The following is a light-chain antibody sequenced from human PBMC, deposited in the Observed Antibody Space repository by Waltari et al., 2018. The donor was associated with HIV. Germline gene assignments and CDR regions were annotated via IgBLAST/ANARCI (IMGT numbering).Light chain of an antibody. CDR3: QQISSASRT. Sequence: DIQMIQSPSTLSASVGDRVTITCRASQSIGNWLAWYQQKPGRAPKVLIYKASSLQSGVPSRFSGRGSETEFTLTISSLQPDDFATYYCQQISSASRTFGGGTKVEIK. V-gene: IGKV1-5*03. CDR2: KAS. CDR1: QSIGNW. J-gene: IGKJ4*01.